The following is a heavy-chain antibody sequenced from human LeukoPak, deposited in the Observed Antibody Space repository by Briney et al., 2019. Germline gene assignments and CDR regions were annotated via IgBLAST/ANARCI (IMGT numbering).Heavy chain of an antibody. V-gene: IGHV4-39*07. Sequence: SETLSLTCTVSGGSISSNNYYWGWIRQPPGKRLEWIGSIYYGGSTYHNPSLKSRVTISVDTSKNQFSLKLSSVTAADTAVYYCARDYYDSSGRGGYFDYWGQGTLVTVSS. D-gene: IGHD3-22*01. CDR2: IYYGGST. CDR3: ARDYYDSSGRGGYFDY. J-gene: IGHJ4*02. CDR1: GGSISSNNYY.